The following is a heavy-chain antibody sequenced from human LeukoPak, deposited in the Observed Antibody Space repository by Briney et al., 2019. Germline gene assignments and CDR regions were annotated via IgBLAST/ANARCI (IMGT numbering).Heavy chain of an antibody. CDR3: ARGHVLLWFGESTPLDY. CDR1: GGSISSGSYY. CDR2: IYTSGST. D-gene: IGHD3-10*01. J-gene: IGHJ4*02. V-gene: IGHV4-61*02. Sequence: PSETLSLTCTVSGGSISSGSYYWSWIRQPAGKGLEWIGRIYTSGSTNYNPSLKSRVTISVDTSKNQFSLKLSSVTAADTAVYYCARGHVLLWFGESTPLDYWGQGTLVTVSS.